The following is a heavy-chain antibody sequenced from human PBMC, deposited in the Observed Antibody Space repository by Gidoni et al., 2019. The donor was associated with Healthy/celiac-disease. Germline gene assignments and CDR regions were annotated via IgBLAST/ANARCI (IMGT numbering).Heavy chain of an antibody. CDR2: IYYSGST. J-gene: IGHJ3*02. V-gene: IGHV4-39*07. D-gene: IGHD6-19*01. CDR1: GGSISSSSYY. Sequence: QLQLQESGPGLVKPSETLSLTCTVSGGSISSSSYYWGWIRQPPGKGLEWIGSIYYSGSTYYNPSLKSRVTISVDTSKNQFSLKLSSVTAADTAVYYCARTRGSVAGTGAFDIWGQGTMVTVSS. CDR3: ARTRGSVAGTGAFDI.